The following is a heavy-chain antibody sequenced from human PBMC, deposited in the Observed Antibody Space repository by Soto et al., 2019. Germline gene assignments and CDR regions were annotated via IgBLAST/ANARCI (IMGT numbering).Heavy chain of an antibody. CDR3: AITYYYGSGSYSTDSYYFDY. V-gene: IGHV4-39*01. D-gene: IGHD3-10*01. J-gene: IGHJ4*02. Sequence: QLQLQESGPGLVKPSETLSLTCTVSGGSISSSSYYWGWIRQPPGKGLEWIGSIYYSGSTYYNPSLTSRVTISVDTSKNQFSLKLSSVTAADTAVYYCAITYYYGSGSYSTDSYYFDYWGQGTLVTVSS. CDR2: IYYSGST. CDR1: GGSISSSSYY.